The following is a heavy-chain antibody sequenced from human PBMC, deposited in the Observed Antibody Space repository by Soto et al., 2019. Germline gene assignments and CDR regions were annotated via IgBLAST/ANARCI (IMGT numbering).Heavy chain of an antibody. D-gene: IGHD2-15*01. CDR3: AREGGGSYLGY. J-gene: IGHJ4*02. CDR2: INANNGNT. CDR1: GYTFTSYG. V-gene: IGHV1-8*02. Sequence: ASVKVSCKASGYTFTSYGISWVRQAPGQGLEWMGWINANNGNTGYAQKLQGRVTMTRNTSISTAYMELSSLRSEDTAVYYCAREGGGSYLGYWGQGTLVTVSS.